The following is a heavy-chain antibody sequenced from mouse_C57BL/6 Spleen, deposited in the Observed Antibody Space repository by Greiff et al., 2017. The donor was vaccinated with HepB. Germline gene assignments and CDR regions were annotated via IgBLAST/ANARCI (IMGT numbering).Heavy chain of an antibody. Sequence: EVKLVESGGGLVQPKGSLKLSCAASGFSFNTYAMNWVRQAPGKGLEWVARIRSKSNNYATYYADSVKDRFTISRDDSESMLYLQMNNLKTEDTAMYYCVRQLRLTGAMDYWGQGTSVTVSS. CDR3: VRQLRLTGAMDY. CDR1: GFSFNTYA. D-gene: IGHD3-2*02. CDR2: IRSKSNNYAT. V-gene: IGHV10-1*01. J-gene: IGHJ4*01.